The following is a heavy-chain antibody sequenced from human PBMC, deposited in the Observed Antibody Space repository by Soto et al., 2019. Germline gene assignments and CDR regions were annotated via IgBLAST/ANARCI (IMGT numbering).Heavy chain of an antibody. Sequence: GGSLRLSCAASGFTFSNYWMHWVRQVPGKGPAWVSRINNDGSRTNYADSVEGRFTISRDNAKNTLYLQMSSLRAEDTAVYYCARGELGPLGEYYFDYWGQGTLVTVSS. J-gene: IGHJ4*02. CDR2: INNDGSRT. CDR3: ARGELGPLGEYYFDY. D-gene: IGHD3-10*01. V-gene: IGHV3-74*01. CDR1: GFTFSNYW.